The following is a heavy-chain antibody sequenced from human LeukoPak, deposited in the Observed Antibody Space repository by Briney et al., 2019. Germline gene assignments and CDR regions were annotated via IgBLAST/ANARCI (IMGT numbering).Heavy chain of an antibody. CDR1: GGTFSSYA. D-gene: IGHD2-8*01. CDR3: ARPRLAMLYLYYFDY. Sequence: SVKVSCKASGGTFSSYAISWVRQAPGQGLEWMGGIIPIFGTANYAQKFQGRVTITADVSTSTAYMELSSLRSEDTAVYYCARPRLAMLYLYYFDYWGQGTLVTVSS. V-gene: IGHV1-69*13. CDR2: IIPIFGTA. J-gene: IGHJ4*02.